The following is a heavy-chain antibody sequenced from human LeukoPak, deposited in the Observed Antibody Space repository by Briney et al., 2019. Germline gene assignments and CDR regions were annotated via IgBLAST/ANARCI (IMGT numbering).Heavy chain of an antibody. J-gene: IGHJ1*01. CDR2: IYPGDSDT. D-gene: IGHD3-22*01. CDR3: ASGAVKYYYDSSGEEYFQH. CDR1: GYSFTSYW. V-gene: IGHV5-51*01. Sequence: GESLKISCKGSGYSFTSYWIGWVRQMPGKGLEWMGNIYPGDSDTRYSPSFQGQVTISADKSFSTAYLQWSSLKASDTAMYYCASGAVKYYYDSSGEEYFQHWGQGTLVTVSS.